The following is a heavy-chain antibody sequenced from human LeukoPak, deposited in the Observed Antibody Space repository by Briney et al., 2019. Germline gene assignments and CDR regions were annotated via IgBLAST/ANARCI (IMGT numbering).Heavy chain of an antibody. V-gene: IGHV1-18*01. CDR1: GYTFTSYG. J-gene: IGHJ5*02. Sequence: GSVKVSCKASGYTFTSYGISWVRQAPGQGLEWMGWISAYNGNTNYAQEFQGRVTMTTDASTSTAYLELRSLRSDDTAVYYCARGGGLVPGTWFDPWGQGTLVTVSS. D-gene: IGHD6-19*01. CDR3: ARGGGLVPGTWFDP. CDR2: ISAYNGNT.